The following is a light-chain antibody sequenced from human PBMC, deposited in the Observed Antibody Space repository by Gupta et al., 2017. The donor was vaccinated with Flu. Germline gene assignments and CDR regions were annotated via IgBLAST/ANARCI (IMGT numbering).Light chain of an antibody. J-gene: IGLJ2*01. CDR1: SSDVGGYNY. V-gene: IGLV2-11*02. CDR2: DVS. Sequence: QSALTQPRSVSGSPGQSVTISCTGTSSDVGGYNYVSWYQQHPGKAPKLLIYDVSKRPSGVPDRFSGSKSGNTASLTTSGLQAEDEADYYCCSYAGSDTHVVFGGGTKLTVL. CDR3: CSYAGSDTHVV.